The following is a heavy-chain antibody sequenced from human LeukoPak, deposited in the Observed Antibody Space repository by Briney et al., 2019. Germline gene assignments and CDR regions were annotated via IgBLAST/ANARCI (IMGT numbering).Heavy chain of an antibody. CDR2: ISSNGGST. CDR1: GFTFSSYA. J-gene: IGHJ3*02. CDR3: ARAKTVTTVAFDI. Sequence: GGSLRLSCAASGFTFSSYAMHWVRQAPGKGLEYVSAISSNGGSTYYANSVKGRFTISRDNSKNTLYLQMGSLRAEDMAVYYCARAKTVTTVAFDIWGQGTMVTVSS. D-gene: IGHD4-17*01. V-gene: IGHV3-64*01.